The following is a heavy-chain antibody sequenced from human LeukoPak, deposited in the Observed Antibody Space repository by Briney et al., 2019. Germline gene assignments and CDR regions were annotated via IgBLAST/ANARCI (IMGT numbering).Heavy chain of an antibody. J-gene: IGHJ2*01. V-gene: IGHV3-23*01. Sequence: GGSLRLSCAASGFTFSNYAMSWFRQAPGKGLEWVSGISGSGGSTYSADSVKGRLTISRDNSKNTLYLQMDSLRAEDTAVYYCAKVGIRISLIVVVFTTADDWYFDLWGRGTLVTVSS. CDR3: AKVGIRISLIVVVFTTADDWYFDL. D-gene: IGHD3-22*01. CDR1: GFTFSNYA. CDR2: ISGSGGST.